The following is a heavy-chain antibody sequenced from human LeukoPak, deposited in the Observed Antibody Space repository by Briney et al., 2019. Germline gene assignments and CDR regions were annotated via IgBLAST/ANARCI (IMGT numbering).Heavy chain of an antibody. D-gene: IGHD2-2*01. CDR3: AREGYCSSTSCYVLDFPNDYYYYYMDV. J-gene: IGHJ6*03. Sequence: GASVKVSCKASGGTFSSYAISWVRQAPGQGLEWMGWISAYNGNTNYAQKLQGRVTMTTDTSTSTAYMELRSLRSDDTAVYYCAREGYCSSTSCYVLDFPNDYYYYYMDVWGKGTTVTVSS. V-gene: IGHV1-18*01. CDR1: GGTFSSYA. CDR2: ISAYNGNT.